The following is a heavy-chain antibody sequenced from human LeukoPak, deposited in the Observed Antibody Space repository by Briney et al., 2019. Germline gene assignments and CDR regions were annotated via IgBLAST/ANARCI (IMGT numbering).Heavy chain of an antibody. V-gene: IGHV1-69*04. J-gene: IGHJ4*02. Sequence: SVKVSCKPSGGTFSRYVISWVRQAPGQGLEWMGRITPSVGIPNYAQKFQGRVTITADKSTSIVYMELSSLRTDDTAVYYCARGIAVDVDYWGQGTLVTVSS. D-gene: IGHD6-19*01. CDR1: GGTFSRYV. CDR2: ITPSVGIP. CDR3: ARGIAVDVDY.